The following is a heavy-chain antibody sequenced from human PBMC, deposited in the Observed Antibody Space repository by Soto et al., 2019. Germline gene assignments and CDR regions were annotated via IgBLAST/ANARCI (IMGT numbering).Heavy chain of an antibody. J-gene: IGHJ4*02. V-gene: IGHV3-48*02. CDR1: GFTFSSYS. Sequence: EVQLVESGGGLIQPGGSLRLSCAASGFTFSSYSMNWVRQAPGKGLEWVSYISSSRSTIYYADSVKGRFTISRDNAKNSLSLQMNSLRDEDTAVYYCARVGSSGWYGDFDSWGQGTLVTVSS. CDR2: ISSSRSTI. CDR3: ARVGSSGWYGDFDS. D-gene: IGHD6-19*01.